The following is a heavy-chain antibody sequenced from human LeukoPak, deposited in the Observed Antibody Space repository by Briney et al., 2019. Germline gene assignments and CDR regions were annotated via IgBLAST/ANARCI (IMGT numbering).Heavy chain of an antibody. CDR2: INSDGSST. J-gene: IGHJ6*03. Sequence: GGALRLSCAASGFTFSSYWMHWVRQAPGKGLVWVPRINSDGSSTSYADSVKGRFTISRDNAKNTLYLQMNSLRAEDTAVYYCARESYDFWSGYYPGYMDVWGKGTTVTVSS. D-gene: IGHD3-3*01. CDR1: GFTFSSYW. V-gene: IGHV3-74*01. CDR3: ARESYDFWSGYYPGYMDV.